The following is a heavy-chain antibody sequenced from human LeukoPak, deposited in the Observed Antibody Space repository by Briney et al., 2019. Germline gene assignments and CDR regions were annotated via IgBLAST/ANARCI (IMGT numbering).Heavy chain of an antibody. CDR2: INTYSGHT. CDR1: VYTFPKYG. Sequence: AAVNETLMSTVYTFPKYGIHGVRQPPGQGLEWMGWINTYSGHTNFAEQLQGRVSMTTDTSSTTVYMALRSLTSDDTAVYYCARGWLTSSPNDGFAVCGQARTVTVSS. V-gene: IGHV1-18*01. D-gene: IGHD6-19*01. J-gene: IGHJ6*01. CDR3: ARGWLTSSPNDGFAV.